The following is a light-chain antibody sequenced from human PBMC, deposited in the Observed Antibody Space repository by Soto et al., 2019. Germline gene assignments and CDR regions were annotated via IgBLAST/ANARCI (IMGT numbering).Light chain of an antibody. CDR2: KAS. V-gene: IGKV1-5*03. CDR3: QHYNSYSEA. Sequence: DIQVTQSPSTLSGSVGDRVTIPCRASQTISSWLAWYQQKSGKAPKLLIYKASTLKSGVPSRSSGSGSGTEFTLTISSLQPDDFATYYCQHYNSYSEAFGQGTKVDI. CDR1: QTISSW. J-gene: IGKJ1*01.